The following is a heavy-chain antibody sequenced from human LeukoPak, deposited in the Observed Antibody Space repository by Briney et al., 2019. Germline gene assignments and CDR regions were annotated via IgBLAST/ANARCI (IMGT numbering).Heavy chain of an antibody. CDR1: GGSISSYY. J-gene: IGHJ4*02. CDR2: IYYSGST. CDR3: ARIGNGYFDY. Sequence: PSETLSLTCTVSGGSISSYYWSWIPQPPGKGLEWIGYIYYSGSTNYNPSLKSRVTISVDTSKNQFSLKLSSVTAADTAVYYCARIGNGYFDYWGQGTLVTVSS. V-gene: IGHV4-59*01. D-gene: IGHD4-23*01.